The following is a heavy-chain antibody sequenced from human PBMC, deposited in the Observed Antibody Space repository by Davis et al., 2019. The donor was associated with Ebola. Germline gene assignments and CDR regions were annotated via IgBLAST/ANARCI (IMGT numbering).Heavy chain of an antibody. J-gene: IGHJ4*02. CDR1: GFTVSSDY. D-gene: IGHD6-19*01. Sequence: GESLKISCVASGFTVSSDYMSWVRQAPGKGLEWVSVIYSGGSTYYADSVKGRFTISRHSSENTVFLQMNSLRPDDTAVYYCARGPEARGWVIAVAGTADYWGQGTLVTVSS. CDR3: ARGPEARGWVIAVAGTADY. V-gene: IGHV3-53*04. CDR2: IYSGGST.